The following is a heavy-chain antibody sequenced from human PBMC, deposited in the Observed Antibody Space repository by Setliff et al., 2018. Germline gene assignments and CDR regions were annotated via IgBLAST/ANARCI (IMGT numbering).Heavy chain of an antibody. J-gene: IGHJ6*02. Sequence: ASVKVSCKASGYTFTGYYMHWVRQAPGQGLEWMGWINPNSGGTNYAQKFQGWVTMTRDTSISTAYMELSRLRSDDTAVYYCASLGYCSSTSCWPYYYYGMDVWGQGTTVTVSS. CDR3: ASLGYCSSTSCWPYYYYGMDV. CDR1: GYTFTGYY. D-gene: IGHD2-2*01. CDR2: INPNSGGT. V-gene: IGHV1-2*04.